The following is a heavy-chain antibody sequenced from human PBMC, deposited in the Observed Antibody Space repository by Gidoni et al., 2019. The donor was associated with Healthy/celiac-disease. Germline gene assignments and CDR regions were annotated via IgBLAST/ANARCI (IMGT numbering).Heavy chain of an antibody. CDR1: GYTFTSYG. V-gene: IGHV1-18*01. CDR3: ARDSAAVTIFGVVSCDY. CDR2: ISAYNGNT. J-gene: IGHJ4*02. D-gene: IGHD3-3*01. Sequence: QAQLVQSGAEVKKPGASVKVSCKASGYTFTSYGISWVRQAPGQGLEWMGWISAYNGNTNYAQKLQGRVTMTTDTSTSTAYMELRSLRSDDTAVYYCARDSAAVTIFGVVSCDYWGQGTLVTVSS.